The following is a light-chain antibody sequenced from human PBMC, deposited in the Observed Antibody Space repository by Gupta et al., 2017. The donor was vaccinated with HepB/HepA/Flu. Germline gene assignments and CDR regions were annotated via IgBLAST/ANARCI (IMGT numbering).Light chain of an antibody. V-gene: IGKV2-28*01. CDR3: MQARQTPQT. J-gene: IGKJ1*01. CDR1: QSLLHDNGNNY. Sequence: DIVMTQSPLSLPVTPGEPASISCRSSQSLLHDNGNNYLDWYLQKPGQSPQLLIYLASSRASGVPDRCSGSGSGTDGTLRISRVEAEDVGVYYCMQARQTPQTFGQGTKVESK. CDR2: LAS.